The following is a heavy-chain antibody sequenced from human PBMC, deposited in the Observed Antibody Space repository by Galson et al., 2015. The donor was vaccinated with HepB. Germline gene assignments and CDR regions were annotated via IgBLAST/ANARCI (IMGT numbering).Heavy chain of an antibody. CDR3: FGEGGY. J-gene: IGHJ4*02. CDR2: ISSGSSYI. D-gene: IGHD3-3*01. V-gene: IGHV3-21*04. Sequence: SLRLSCAASGFTFYSHTMNWVRRAPGKGLEWVSSISSGSSYIYYADSVKGRFTISRDDSETTAYLQMSTLRTEDTAVYYCFGEGGYWGQGTLVTVSS. CDR1: GFTFYSHT.